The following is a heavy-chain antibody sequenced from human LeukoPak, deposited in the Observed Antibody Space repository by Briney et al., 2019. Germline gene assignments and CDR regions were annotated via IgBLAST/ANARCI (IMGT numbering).Heavy chain of an antibody. CDR2: INPSGGTT. J-gene: IGHJ4*02. D-gene: IGHD3-9*01. V-gene: IGHV1-46*01. Sequence: ASVKVSCKASGYTFTSYYIHWVRQAPGQGLQWMGIINPSGGTTTYAQKFQGRVTRTRDTSTSTVYMELTSLRSEDTAVYYCARDLGVTGSDYWGQGTLVTVSS. CDR1: GYTFTSYY. CDR3: ARDLGVTGSDY.